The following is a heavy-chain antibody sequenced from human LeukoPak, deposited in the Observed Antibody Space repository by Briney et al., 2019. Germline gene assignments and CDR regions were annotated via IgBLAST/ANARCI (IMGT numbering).Heavy chain of an antibody. J-gene: IGHJ1*01. CDR3: ARAPSEIGGYYPEYFRH. CDR2: IWSDGTNR. Sequence: GGSLRLSCEASGFIFNHYALHWVRQAPHKGLEWVAVIWSDGTNRYYADSVKGRFSIFRDDSQKRVFLQMNSLRAEDTGVYYCARAPSEIGGYYPEYFRHWGQGTLVTVSS. D-gene: IGHD3-22*01. V-gene: IGHV3-33*01. CDR1: GFIFNHYA.